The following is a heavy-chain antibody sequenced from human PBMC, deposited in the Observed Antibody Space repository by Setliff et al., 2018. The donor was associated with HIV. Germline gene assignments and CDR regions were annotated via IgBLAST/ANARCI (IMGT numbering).Heavy chain of an antibody. CDR2: IYGTGST. V-gene: IGHV4-4*07. J-gene: IGHJ4*02. D-gene: IGHD2-8*02. Sequence: SETLSLTCTVAGGSGSSYYWCWIRQPAGKGLEWIGRIYGTGSTTYSPSLESRVTMSIDRSNKLFSLELTSVTAADTAVYYCARIDPGKYWSSDYWGPGTLVTVSS. CDR3: ARIDPGKYWSSDY. CDR1: GGSGSSYY.